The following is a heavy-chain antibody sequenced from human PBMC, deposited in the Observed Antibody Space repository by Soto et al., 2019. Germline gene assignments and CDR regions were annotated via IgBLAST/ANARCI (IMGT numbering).Heavy chain of an antibody. V-gene: IGHV3-23*01. D-gene: IGHD4-4*01. Sequence: GGSLRLSCGACGIPFNTYAMTWVGQAPGKGLEWFLSITPTGVRTYYAHSVKGRFTISRDSYKNTVYLQMNTLRANDTAVYYCAKDLQPEEPTFFFPPVSTPDGMDVWGRGTTVTVSS. CDR3: AKDLQPEEPTFFFPPVSTPDGMDV. J-gene: IGHJ6*02. CDR1: GIPFNTYA. CDR2: ITPTGVRT.